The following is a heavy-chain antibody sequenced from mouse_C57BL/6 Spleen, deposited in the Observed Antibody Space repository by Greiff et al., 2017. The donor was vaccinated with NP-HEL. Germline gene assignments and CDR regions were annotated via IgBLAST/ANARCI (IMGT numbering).Heavy chain of an antibody. V-gene: IGHV1-53*01. Sequence: QVQLQQPGTELVKPGASVKLSCKASGYTFTSYWMHWVKQRPGQGLEWIGNINPSNGGTNYIEKVKSKATLTVDKSSSTAYMQLSSLTSEDSAVYYCAISGLYYGSSSAWFAYWGQGTLVTVSA. D-gene: IGHD1-1*01. CDR3: AISGLYYGSSSAWFAY. CDR1: GYTFTSYW. CDR2: INPSNGGT. J-gene: IGHJ3*01.